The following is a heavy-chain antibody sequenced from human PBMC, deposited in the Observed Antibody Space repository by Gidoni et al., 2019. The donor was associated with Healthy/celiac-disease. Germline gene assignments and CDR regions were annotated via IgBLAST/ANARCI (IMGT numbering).Heavy chain of an antibody. CDR2: IFSNDEK. Sequence: QVTLKESGPVLVKPTEPLTLTCTVSGFSLRHARMGVSWIRQPPGKALEWLAHIFSNDEKSYSTSLKSRLTISKDTSKSQVVLTMTNMDPVDTATYYCARVPGIAAAGTAPFDYWGQGTLVTVSS. V-gene: IGHV2-26*01. J-gene: IGHJ4*02. D-gene: IGHD6-13*01. CDR1: GFSLRHARMG. CDR3: ARVPGIAAAGTAPFDY.